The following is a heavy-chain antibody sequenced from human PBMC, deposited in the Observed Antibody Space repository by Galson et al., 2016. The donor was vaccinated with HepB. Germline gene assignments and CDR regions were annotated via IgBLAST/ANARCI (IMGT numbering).Heavy chain of an antibody. V-gene: IGHV3-33*01. CDR2: IWYDGSNK. Sequence: SLRLSCAVSGFTFSNYGMHWVRQAPGKGLEWVAVIWYDGSNKYYADSVKGRFTTSRDNSKNTLYLQMNSLRAEDTAVYYCARENYCSSNSCPYYFDYWGQGTLVTVSS. D-gene: IGHD2-2*01. CDR3: ARENYCSSNSCPYYFDY. CDR1: GFTFSNYG. J-gene: IGHJ4*02.